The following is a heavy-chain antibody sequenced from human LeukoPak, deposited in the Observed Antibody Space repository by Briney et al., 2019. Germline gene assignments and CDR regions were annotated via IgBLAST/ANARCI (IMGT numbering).Heavy chain of an antibody. CDR1: GFXFSDYY. J-gene: IGHJ4*02. D-gene: IGHD3-10*01. CDR3: AKGSLYGSGSTPAYYFDY. V-gene: IGHV3-11*05. Sequence: PGGSLRLSCAASGFXFSDYYMSWIRQAPGKGLEWVSYISSSSSYTNSADSVKGRFTISRDNAKNSLYLQMNSLRAEDTAVYYCAKGSLYGSGSTPAYYFDYWGQGTLVTVSS. CDR2: ISSSSSYT.